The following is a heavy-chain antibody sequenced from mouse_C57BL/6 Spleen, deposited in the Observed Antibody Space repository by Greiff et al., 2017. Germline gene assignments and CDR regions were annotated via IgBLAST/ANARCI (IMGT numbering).Heavy chain of an antibody. Sequence: VKLMESGAELVKPGASVKISCKASGYAFSSYWLNWVKQRPGKGLEWIGQIYPGDGDTNYNGKFKGKATLAANKSSSTAYMQLSSLTSEYAAVYVCAREGNYDGFAYWGQGTPVTVSA. CDR3: AREGNYDGFAY. D-gene: IGHD2-4*01. CDR1: GYAFSSYW. V-gene: IGHV1-80*01. J-gene: IGHJ3*01. CDR2: IYPGDGDT.